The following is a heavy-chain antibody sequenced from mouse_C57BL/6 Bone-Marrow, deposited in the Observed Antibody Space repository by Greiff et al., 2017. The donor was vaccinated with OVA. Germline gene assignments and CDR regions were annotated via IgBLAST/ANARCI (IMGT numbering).Heavy chain of an antibody. V-gene: IGHV1-54*01. CDR2: INPGSGGT. CDR3: ARSVTHFDY. CDR1: GYAFTNYL. D-gene: IGHD2-12*01. Sequence: VQGVESGAELVRPGTSVKVSCKASGYAFTNYLIEWVKQRPGQGLEWIGVINPGSGGTNYNEKFKGKATLTADKSSSTAYMQLSSLTSEDSAVYFCARSVTHFDYWGQGTTLTVSS. J-gene: IGHJ2*01.